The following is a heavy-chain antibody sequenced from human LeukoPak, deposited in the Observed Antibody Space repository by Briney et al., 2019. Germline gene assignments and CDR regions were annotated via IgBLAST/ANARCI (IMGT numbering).Heavy chain of an antibody. J-gene: IGHJ3*02. CDR1: GFTFSSYW. Sequence: PGGSLRLSCAASGFTFSSYWMSWVRQAPGKGLEWVANIKQDGSEKYYVDSVKGRFTISRDNAKNSLYLQMNSLRAEDTAVYYCAKRKRMGYSYGLRDPFDIWGQGTMVTVSS. CDR3: AKRKRMGYSYGLRDPFDI. V-gene: IGHV3-7*03. D-gene: IGHD5-18*01. CDR2: IKQDGSEK.